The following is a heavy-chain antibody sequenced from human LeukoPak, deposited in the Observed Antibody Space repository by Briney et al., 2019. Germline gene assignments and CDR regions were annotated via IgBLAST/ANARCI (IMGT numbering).Heavy chain of an antibody. Sequence: GGSLRLSCAASGFTLSSYSMNWVRQAPGKGLEWVSSITLSSSYIYYADSVKGRFTISRDNAKNSVYLQMSSLRAEDTAVYYCAREISDGGDYDAFDIWGQGTVVTVSS. V-gene: IGHV3-21*01. D-gene: IGHD4-17*01. J-gene: IGHJ3*02. CDR3: AREISDGGDYDAFDI. CDR2: ITLSSSYI. CDR1: GFTLSSYS.